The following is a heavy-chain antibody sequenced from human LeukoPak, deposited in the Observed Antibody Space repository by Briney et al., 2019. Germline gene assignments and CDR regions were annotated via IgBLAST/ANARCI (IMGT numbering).Heavy chain of an antibody. Sequence: QSGGSLRLSCAASGFTFSSYWMHWVRQAPGKGLVWVSRINSDGSTTNYADSVRGRFTISRDNAKNTLYLQMNSLRVEDTAVYYCTSGSWTNAFDIWGQGTMVTVSS. J-gene: IGHJ3*02. D-gene: IGHD3-16*02. CDR3: TSGSWTNAFDI. V-gene: IGHV3-74*01. CDR2: INSDGSTT. CDR1: GFTFSSYW.